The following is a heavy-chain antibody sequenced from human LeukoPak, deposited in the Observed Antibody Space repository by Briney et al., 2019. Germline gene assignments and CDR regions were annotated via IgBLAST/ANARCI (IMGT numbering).Heavy chain of an antibody. V-gene: IGHV3-7*01. CDR3: VRDDSRYGGSPGY. CDR1: GFTFSMHW. J-gene: IGHJ4*02. D-gene: IGHD1-26*01. CDR2: TKEDGSEK. Sequence: PGGSLRLSCAGSGFTFSMHWMSGVRQAPGKGLEGVANTKEDGSEKYYVDSVTGRFTISRDNAKNSLYLQMNSLRAEDTAVYYCVRDDSRYGGSPGYWGQGTLVIV.